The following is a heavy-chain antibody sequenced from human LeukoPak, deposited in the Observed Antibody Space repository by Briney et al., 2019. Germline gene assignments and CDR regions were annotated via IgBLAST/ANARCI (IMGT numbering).Heavy chain of an antibody. CDR2: ISSSVST. Sequence: SETLSLTCTVSGDSISSGDYYWSWIRQPAGKGLEWIGRISSSVSTNYNPSLKSRVTISVDTSKNQFSLKLSSVTAADAAVYYCAREAGGLWFGELFWYYYYMDVWGKGTTVTISS. V-gene: IGHV4-61*02. CDR1: GDSISSGDYY. J-gene: IGHJ6*03. D-gene: IGHD3-10*01. CDR3: AREAGGLWFGELFWYYYYMDV.